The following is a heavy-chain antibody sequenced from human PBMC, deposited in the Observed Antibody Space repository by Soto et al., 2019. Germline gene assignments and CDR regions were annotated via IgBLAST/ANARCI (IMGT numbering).Heavy chain of an antibody. V-gene: IGHV4-59*01. CDR1: GGSISSYY. CDR3: ASSRSSSWPRPLDY. J-gene: IGHJ4*02. Sequence: LSLTCTVSGGSISSYYWSWIRQPPGKGLEWIGYIYYSGSTNYNPSLKSRVTISVDTSKNQFSLKLSSVTAADTAVYYCASSRSSSWPRPLDYWGQGTLVTVSS. D-gene: IGHD6-13*01. CDR2: IYYSGST.